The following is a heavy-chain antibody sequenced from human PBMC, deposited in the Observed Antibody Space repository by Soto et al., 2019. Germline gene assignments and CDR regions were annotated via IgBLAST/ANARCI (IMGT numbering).Heavy chain of an antibody. J-gene: IGHJ4*02. CDR1: GYSFTSYG. Sequence: GASVKVSCKASGYSFTSYGISWVRQAPGQGLEWMGWISAYNGNTKYTQKLQGRVTMTTDTSTSTAYMELSSLRSDDTAVYYCSRDTIFGVVNLDYWGQGTLVTVS. CDR3: SRDTIFGVVNLDY. D-gene: IGHD3-3*01. V-gene: IGHV1-18*04. CDR2: ISAYNGNT.